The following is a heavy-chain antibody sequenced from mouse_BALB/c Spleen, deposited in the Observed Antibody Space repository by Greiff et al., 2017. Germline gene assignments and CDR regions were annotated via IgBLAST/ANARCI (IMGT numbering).Heavy chain of an antibody. D-gene: IGHD2-1*01. CDR3: ARAGGGNYLYAMDY. Sequence: VMLVESGPGLVAPSQSLSITCTVSGFSLTGYGVNWVRQPPGKGLEWLGMIWGDGSTDYNSALKSRLSISKDNSKSQVILKMNSLQTDDTARYYCARAGGGNYLYAMDYWGQGTSVTVSS. V-gene: IGHV2-6-7*01. J-gene: IGHJ4*01. CDR2: IWGDGST. CDR1: GFSLTGYG.